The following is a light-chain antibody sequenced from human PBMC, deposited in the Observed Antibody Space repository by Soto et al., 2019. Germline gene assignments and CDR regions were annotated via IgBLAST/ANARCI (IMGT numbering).Light chain of an antibody. V-gene: IGKV1-39*01. CDR2: AAY. CDR3: QQSYTSPAFT. Sequence: DIQITQSPSSLSASIGDRVSITCRASQSIGNFLNWYQQKPGKVPKLLIYAAYNLHSGVPSRFSGSGSGTEFTLSISSLQLEDFAAYYCQQSYTSPAFTFGPGTRVNAK. J-gene: IGKJ3*01. CDR1: QSIGNF.